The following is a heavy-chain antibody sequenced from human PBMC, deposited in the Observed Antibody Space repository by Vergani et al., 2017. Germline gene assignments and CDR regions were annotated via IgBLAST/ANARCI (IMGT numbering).Heavy chain of an antibody. Sequence: QVQLVESGGGVVQPGRSLRLSCAASGFTFSSYAMHWVRQAPGKGLEWVAVISYDGSNKYYADSVKGRFTISRDNSKNTLYLQMNSLRAEDTAVYYCARDLTYYYDSSGYVWGQGTLVTVSS. D-gene: IGHD3-22*01. CDR1: GFTFSSYA. V-gene: IGHV3-30*01. CDR3: ARDLTYYYDSSGYV. J-gene: IGHJ4*02. CDR2: ISYDGSNK.